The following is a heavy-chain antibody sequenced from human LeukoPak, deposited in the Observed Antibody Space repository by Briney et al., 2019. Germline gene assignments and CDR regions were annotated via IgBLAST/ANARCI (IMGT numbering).Heavy chain of an antibody. V-gene: IGHV3-33*01. CDR3: ARENGYCSSTSCPYYYYYGMDV. Sequence: GGSLRLSCAASGFTFSSYGMHWVRQAPGKGLEWVAVIWYDGSNKYYADSVKGRFTISRDNSKNTLYLQMNSLRAEDTAVYYCARENGYCSSTSCPYYYYYGMDVWGQGTTVTVSS. CDR2: IWYDGSNK. CDR1: GFTFSSYG. D-gene: IGHD2-2*01. J-gene: IGHJ6*02.